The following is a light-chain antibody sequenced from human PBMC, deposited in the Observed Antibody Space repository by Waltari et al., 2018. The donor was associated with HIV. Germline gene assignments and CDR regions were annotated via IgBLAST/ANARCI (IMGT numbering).Light chain of an antibody. V-gene: IGLV2-8*01. J-gene: IGLJ2*01. Sequence: QSALTQPPSASGSPGQSVTISCTGTSRNVGGYDSVSWSQQHPGRAPRLIIFDVYKRPSGVPDRFSGSKYGNTASLTVSGLQVEDEADYFCSSHAGSDSLVFGGGTRLTVL. CDR2: DVY. CDR3: SSHAGSDSLV. CDR1: SRNVGGYDS.